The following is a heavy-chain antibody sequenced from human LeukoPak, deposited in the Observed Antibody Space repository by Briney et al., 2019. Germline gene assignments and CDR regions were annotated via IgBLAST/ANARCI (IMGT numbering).Heavy chain of an antibody. CDR1: EGTFSSYA. CDR2: IIPIFGTA. J-gene: IGHJ6*03. CDR3: ASRISGIAVALSYYYYMYV. Sequence: SVKVSCKASEGTFSSYAISWVRQAPGQGLEWMGGIIPIFGTANYAQKFQGRVTITADESTSTAYLQLSSLRSEDTAVYYCASRISGIAVALSYYYYMYVWGKGTTVTVSS. V-gene: IGHV1-69*13. D-gene: IGHD6-19*01.